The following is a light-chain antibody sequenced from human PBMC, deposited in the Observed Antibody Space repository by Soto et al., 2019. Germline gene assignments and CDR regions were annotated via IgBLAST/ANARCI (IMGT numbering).Light chain of an antibody. CDR2: GAS. CDR1: QDISNY. J-gene: IGKJ1*01. Sequence: DIQMTQSPSSLSASVGDRVTITCQASQDISNYLNWYQQKPGQAPKLLIYGASNLETGVPSRFSGSASGTDFSFTISSLQSEDFAVYYCQQYNNWPRWTFGQGTKVEIK. V-gene: IGKV1-33*01. CDR3: QQYNNWPRWT.